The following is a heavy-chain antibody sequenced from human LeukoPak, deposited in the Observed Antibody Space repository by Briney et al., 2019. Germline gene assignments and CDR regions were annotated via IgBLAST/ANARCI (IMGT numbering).Heavy chain of an antibody. CDR2: INPNSGGT. CDR3: ARVLSIFGVVNLFDY. V-gene: IGHV1-2*02. CDR1: GYTFTGYY. Sequence: ASVKVSCKASGYTFTGYYMHWVRQAPGQGLEWMGWINPNSGGTNYAQKFQGRVTMTRDTSISTAYMELSRLRSDDTAVYYCARVLSIFGVVNLFDYWGQGTLVTVSS. D-gene: IGHD3-3*02. J-gene: IGHJ4*02.